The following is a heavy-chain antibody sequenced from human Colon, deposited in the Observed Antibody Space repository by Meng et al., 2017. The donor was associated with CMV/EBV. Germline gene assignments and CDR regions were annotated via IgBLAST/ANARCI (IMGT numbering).Heavy chain of an antibody. J-gene: IGHJ4*02. Sequence: FTFSKYAMHWVRQAQGKGLEWVATISYDGDSSIYADSVKGRFTISRDNSKDTLDLQMDSLRIEDTAVYFCARSYYYGSGSYFAHFDYWGQGTLVTVSS. CDR2: ISYDGDSS. D-gene: IGHD3-10*01. CDR1: FTFSKYA. CDR3: ARSYYYGSGSYFAHFDY. V-gene: IGHV3-30*04.